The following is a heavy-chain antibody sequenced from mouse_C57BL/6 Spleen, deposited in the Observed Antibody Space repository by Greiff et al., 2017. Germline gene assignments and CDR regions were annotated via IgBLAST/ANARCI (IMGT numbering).Heavy chain of an antibody. Sequence: QVQLQQPGAKLVKPGASVKMSCKASGYTFTSYWITWVKQRPGQGLEWIGDIYPGSGSTNYNEKVKSKATLTVDTSSSTAYMQLSSLTSEDSAVYYCARRGDGYYLSWFAYWGQGTLVTVSA. CDR3: ARRGDGYYLSWFAY. CDR1: GYTFTSYW. D-gene: IGHD2-3*01. J-gene: IGHJ3*01. CDR2: IYPGSGST. V-gene: IGHV1-55*01.